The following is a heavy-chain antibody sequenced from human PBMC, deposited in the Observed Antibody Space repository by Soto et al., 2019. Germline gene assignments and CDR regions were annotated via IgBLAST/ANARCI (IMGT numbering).Heavy chain of an antibody. V-gene: IGHV4-59*01. J-gene: IGHJ4*02. CDR2: IFYSGST. CDR3: ARVRTLSTLDY. CDR1: GVSISNSY. Sequence: LSLTCTVAGVSISNSYWAWIRQSPEKGLECIGYIFYSGSTKYNPSLQSRVTISLDASKNQFFLQLTSVTAADSAVYFCARVRTLSTLDYWGQGTLVTVSS.